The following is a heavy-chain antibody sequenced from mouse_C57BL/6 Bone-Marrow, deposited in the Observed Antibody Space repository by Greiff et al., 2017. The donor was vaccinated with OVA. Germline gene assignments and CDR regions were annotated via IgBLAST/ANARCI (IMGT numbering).Heavy chain of an antibody. D-gene: IGHD3-2*02. CDR1: GFSFNTYA. CDR3: VGSMDWFAY. Sequence: EVQLQESGGGLVQPKGSLKLSCAASGFSFNTYAMNWVRQAPGKGLEWVARIRSKSNNYATYYADSVKDRFTISRDDSESMLYLQMNNLKTEDTAMYYCVGSMDWFAYWGQGTLVTVSA. V-gene: IGHV10-1*01. J-gene: IGHJ3*01. CDR2: IRSKSNNYAT.